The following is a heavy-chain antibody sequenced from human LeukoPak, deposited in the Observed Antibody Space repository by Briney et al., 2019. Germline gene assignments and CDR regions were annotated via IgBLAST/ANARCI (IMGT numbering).Heavy chain of an antibody. V-gene: IGHV4-4*07. Sequence: PSETLSLTCTVSGGSISSYYWSWIRQPAGKGLEWIGRIYTSGGTNYNPSLKSRVTMSVDTSKNQFSLKLSSVTAADTAVYYCARDVIEYSSSPYYFDYWGQGTLVTVSS. J-gene: IGHJ4*02. D-gene: IGHD6-6*01. CDR3: ARDVIEYSSSPYYFDY. CDR2: IYTSGGT. CDR1: GGSISSYY.